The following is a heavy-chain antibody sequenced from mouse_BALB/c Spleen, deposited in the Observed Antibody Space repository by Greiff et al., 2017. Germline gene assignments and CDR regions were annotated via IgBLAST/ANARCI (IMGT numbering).Heavy chain of an antibody. CDR3: ARQGITTRDVYYYAMDY. Sequence: EVMLVESGGGLVKPGGSLKLSCAASGFAFSSYDMSWVRQTPEKRLEWVAYISSGGGSTYYPDTVKGRFTISRDNAKNTLYLQMSSLKSEDTAMYYCARQGITTRDVYYYAMDYWGQGTSVTVSS. CDR2: ISSGGGST. J-gene: IGHJ4*01. V-gene: IGHV5-12-1*01. CDR1: GFAFSSYD. D-gene: IGHD2-4*01.